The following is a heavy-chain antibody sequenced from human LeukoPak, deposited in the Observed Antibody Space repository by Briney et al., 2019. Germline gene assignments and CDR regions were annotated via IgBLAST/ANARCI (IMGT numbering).Heavy chain of an antibody. Sequence: SETLSLTCTVSGGSISSSSYYWGWIRQPRGRGLEWIGSIYYSGSTYYNPSLKSRVTISVATSKNQFSLKLSSVTAADTAVYYCARKRAPYYDILTGPNNNWFDPWGQGTLVTVSS. D-gene: IGHD3-9*01. CDR2: IYYSGST. J-gene: IGHJ5*02. V-gene: IGHV4-39*01. CDR3: ARKRAPYYDILTGPNNNWFDP. CDR1: GGSISSSSYY.